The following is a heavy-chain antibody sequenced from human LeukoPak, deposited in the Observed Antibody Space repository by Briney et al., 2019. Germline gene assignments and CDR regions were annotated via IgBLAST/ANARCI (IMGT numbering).Heavy chain of an antibody. J-gene: IGHJ4*02. CDR2: ISYDGSNK. CDR3: AKDSSSWSPRYYSDY. CDR1: GFTFSSYG. D-gene: IGHD6-13*01. Sequence: GGSLRLSCAASGFTFSSYGMHWVRQAPGKGLEWVAVISYDGSNKYYADSVKGRFTISRDNSKNTLYLQMNSLRAEDTAVYYCAKDSSSWSPRYYSDYWGQGTLVTVSS. V-gene: IGHV3-30*18.